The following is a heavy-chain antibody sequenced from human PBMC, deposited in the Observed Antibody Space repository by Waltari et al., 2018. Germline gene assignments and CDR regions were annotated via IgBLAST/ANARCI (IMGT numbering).Heavy chain of an antibody. J-gene: IGHJ4*02. D-gene: IGHD6-19*01. Sequence: QVQLQESGPGLVKPSQTLSLTCTVSGGSISSGSYYWSWIRQPAGKGLEWIGYIYTSGSTNYNPSLKSRVTISVDTSKNQFSLKLSSVTAADTAVYYCARGVLGTYSSGWATDYWGQGTLVTVSS. CDR2: IYTSGST. CDR3: ARGVLGTYSSGWATDY. V-gene: IGHV4-61*09. CDR1: GGSISSGSYY.